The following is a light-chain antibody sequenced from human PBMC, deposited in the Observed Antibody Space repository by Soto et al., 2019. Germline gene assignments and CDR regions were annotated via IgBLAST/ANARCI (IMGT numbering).Light chain of an antibody. CDR1: SSDVGSYNL. CDR3: CSYAGSSTFEWV. V-gene: IGLV2-23*03. CDR2: EGS. Sequence: QSVLTQPASVSGSPGQSITISCTGTSSDVGSYNLVSWYQQHPGKAPKLMIYEGSKRPSGVSNRFSGSKSGNTASLTISGLQAEDEADYYCCSYAGSSTFEWVFGGGTKVTVL. J-gene: IGLJ3*02.